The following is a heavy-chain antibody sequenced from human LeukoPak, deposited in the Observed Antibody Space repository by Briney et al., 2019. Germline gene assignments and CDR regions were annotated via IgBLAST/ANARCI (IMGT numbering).Heavy chain of an antibody. CDR1: RFTFGDYS. CDR3: AKTGSSRFDY. Sequence: PGGSLRLSCTASRFTFGDYSMNWVRQAPGKGLEWVSAFSGSGGNTYYADSVKGRFTISRDNSKNTLYLQMNTLRAEDTAVYYCAKTGSSRFDYWGQGTLVTVSS. J-gene: IGHJ4*02. CDR2: FSGSGGNT. V-gene: IGHV3-23*01. D-gene: IGHD1-26*01.